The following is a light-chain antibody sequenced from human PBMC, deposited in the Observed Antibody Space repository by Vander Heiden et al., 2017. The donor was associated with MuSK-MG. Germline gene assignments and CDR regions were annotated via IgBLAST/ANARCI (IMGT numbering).Light chain of an antibody. Sequence: EIVLTQSPGTMSLTTGERDTLSCRASQSVSSSYLAWYQQKPGQAPRLLIYGASSMATGIPDRFSGSGSGTDFTLTISRLEPEDFAVYYCQQYGSSPYTFGQGTKLEIK. V-gene: IGKV3-20*01. CDR3: QQYGSSPYT. J-gene: IGKJ2*01. CDR2: GAS. CDR1: QSVSSSY.